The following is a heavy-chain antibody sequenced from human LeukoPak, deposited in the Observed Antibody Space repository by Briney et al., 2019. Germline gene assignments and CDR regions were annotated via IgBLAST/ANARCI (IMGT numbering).Heavy chain of an antibody. CDR2: ISGSGGNT. CDR3: AKARGIQLWFLDY. CDR1: GFTFTSYA. Sequence: GGSLRLSRAASGFTFTSYAMSWVRQAPGKGLEWVSAISGSGGNTYYADSVKGRFTISRDDSKNTLSLQMNSLRAEDTAVYYCAKARGIQLWFLDYWGQGTLVTVSS. J-gene: IGHJ4*02. D-gene: IGHD5-18*01. V-gene: IGHV3-23*01.